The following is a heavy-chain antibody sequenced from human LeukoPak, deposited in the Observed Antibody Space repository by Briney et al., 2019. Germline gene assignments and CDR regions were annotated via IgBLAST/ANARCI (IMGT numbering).Heavy chain of an antibody. CDR2: IYTTGSA. CDR1: GGSISTYY. V-gene: IGHV4-4*07. CDR3: ARAWVGDWFDP. D-gene: IGHD1-26*01. Sequence: PSETLSLTCTVSGGSISTYYWSWIRQPAGKGLGWIGRIYTTGSANYNPSLKSRVTMSVDTSKNQFSLKLSSVTAADTAVYYCARAWVGDWFDPWGQGTLVTVSS. J-gene: IGHJ5*02.